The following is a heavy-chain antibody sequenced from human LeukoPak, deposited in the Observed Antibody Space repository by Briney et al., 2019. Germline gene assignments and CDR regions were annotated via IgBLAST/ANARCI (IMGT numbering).Heavy chain of an antibody. Sequence: GSLRLSCAASGFTFSSYSMSWVRRAPGKGLEWVSTLSGSGITTYYADSVKGRFTISRDNSKNTLYLQMNSLRAEDTAMYYCARETHGVNFDYWGQGTLVTVSS. D-gene: IGHD4-17*01. CDR3: ARETHGVNFDY. V-gene: IGHV3-23*01. CDR2: LSGSGITT. J-gene: IGHJ4*02. CDR1: GFTFSSYS.